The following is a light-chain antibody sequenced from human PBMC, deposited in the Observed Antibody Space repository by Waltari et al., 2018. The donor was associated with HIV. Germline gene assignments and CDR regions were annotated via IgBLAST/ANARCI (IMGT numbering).Light chain of an antibody. Sequence: QSVLTQPPSASGTPGQRVTISCSGRSSNIGTDVVHWYQQLPGTAPKLLIYSNKHRPSGVPDRFSGSKSGTSASLAISGLQSEDEAAYYCAAWDDSLNALLFGGGTKLTVL. V-gene: IGLV1-44*01. CDR2: SNK. CDR1: SSNIGTDV. J-gene: IGLJ2*01. CDR3: AAWDDSLNALL.